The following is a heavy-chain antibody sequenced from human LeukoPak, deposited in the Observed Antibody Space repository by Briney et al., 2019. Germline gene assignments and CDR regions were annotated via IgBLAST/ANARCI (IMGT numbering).Heavy chain of an antibody. D-gene: IGHD5-18*01. Sequence: GGSLRLXCAASGFTCSSYWMHWVRQAPGKGLVSVSRINSDGSSTSYADSVKGRFTISRDNAKNTLYLQMNSLRAEDTAVYYCARAGDRYSYGYLYCWGQGTLVAVSS. J-gene: IGHJ4*02. CDR1: GFTCSSYW. CDR2: INSDGSST. CDR3: ARAGDRYSYGYLYC. V-gene: IGHV3-74*01.